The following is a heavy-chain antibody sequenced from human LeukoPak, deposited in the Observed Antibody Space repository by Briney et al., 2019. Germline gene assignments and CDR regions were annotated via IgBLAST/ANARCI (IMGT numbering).Heavy chain of an antibody. D-gene: IGHD5-18*01. V-gene: IGHV4-39*07. CDR1: GGSISNTFYY. CDR3: AGSVGYSYGYFGY. J-gene: IGHJ4*02. Sequence: SETLSLTCTVSGGSISNTFYYWGWIRQPPGKGLEWIGSIYHSGSTYYNPSLKSRVTISVDTSKNQFSLKLSSVTAADTAVYYCAGSVGYSYGYFGYWGQGTLVTVSS. CDR2: IYHSGST.